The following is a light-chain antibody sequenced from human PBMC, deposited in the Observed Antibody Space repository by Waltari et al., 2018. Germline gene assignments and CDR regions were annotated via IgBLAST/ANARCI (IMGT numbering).Light chain of an antibody. CDR3: CSYAGSSTFV. Sequence: QSALTQPASVSGSPGQSITIPCTGTSSDVAGYNYVSWYQQHPGKAPKLMIDDVSKRPSGVSNRFSGSKSGNTASLTISGLQAEDEADYYCCSYAGSSTFVLGTGTKVTVL. V-gene: IGLV2-23*02. CDR2: DVS. CDR1: SSDVAGYNY. J-gene: IGLJ1*01.